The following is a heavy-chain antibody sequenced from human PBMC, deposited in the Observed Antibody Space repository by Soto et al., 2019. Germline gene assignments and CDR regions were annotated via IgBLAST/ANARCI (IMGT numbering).Heavy chain of an antibody. V-gene: IGHV3-23*01. CDR1: GFTFSSYA. Sequence: GGSLRLSCAASGFTFSSYAMSWVRQAPGKGLEWVSAISGSGGSTYYADSVKGRFTISRDNSKNTLYLQMNSLRAEDTAVYYCAKEAYIVVVPADYMDVWGKGTTVTVSS. CDR2: ISGSGGST. J-gene: IGHJ6*03. D-gene: IGHD2-2*01. CDR3: AKEAYIVVVPADYMDV.